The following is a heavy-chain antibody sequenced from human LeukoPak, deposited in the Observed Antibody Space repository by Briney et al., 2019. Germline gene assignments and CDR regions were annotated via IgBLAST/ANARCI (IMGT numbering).Heavy chain of an antibody. D-gene: IGHD3-16*01. V-gene: IGHV1-69*04. CDR2: IIPLLGIA. CDR3: ARGPDANETFGGV. Sequence: ASMKLFCKPPGGTFSSYAISWVRQAAGQGLEWMGRIIPLLGIANYAQKFQGRVTITADKCTSTAYMELSSLRSDATAVYYRARGPDANETFGGVWGQGTLVTVSS. CDR1: GGTFSSYA. J-gene: IGHJ4*02.